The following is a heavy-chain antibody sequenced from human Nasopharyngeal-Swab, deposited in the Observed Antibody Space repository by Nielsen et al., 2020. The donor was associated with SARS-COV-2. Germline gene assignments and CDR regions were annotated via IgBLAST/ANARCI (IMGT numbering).Heavy chain of an antibody. D-gene: IGHD1-26*01. J-gene: IGHJ4*02. Sequence: WVRQAPGQGLEWMGGIIPIFGTANYAQKFQGRVTITADESTSTAYMELSSLRAEDTAVYYCARGVGAAFDYWGQGTLVRLL. V-gene: IGHV1-69*01. CDR2: IIPIFGTA. CDR3: ARGVGAAFDY.